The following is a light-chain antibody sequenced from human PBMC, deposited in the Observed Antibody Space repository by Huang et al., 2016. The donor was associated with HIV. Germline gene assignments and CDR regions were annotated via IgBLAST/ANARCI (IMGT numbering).Light chain of an antibody. CDR3: QQCHTYPYT. CDR1: QSISNY. Sequence: DVQMTQSPSTLSASVGDRVTITCRASQSISNYLAWYQQTPGKAPKILIYKASNFNGGVPSRFSGSGSGTEFTLTISSLQPDDFATYFCQQCHTYPYTFGQGTKLEIK. V-gene: IGKV1-5*03. J-gene: IGKJ2*01. CDR2: KAS.